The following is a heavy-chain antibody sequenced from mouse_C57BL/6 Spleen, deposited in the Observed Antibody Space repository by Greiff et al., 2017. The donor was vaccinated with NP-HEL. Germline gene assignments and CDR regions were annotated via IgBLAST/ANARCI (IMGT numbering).Heavy chain of an antibody. D-gene: IGHD2-4*01. J-gene: IGHJ2*01. CDR3: ARDDYGFDY. CDR2: ISDGGSYT. V-gene: IGHV5-4*01. CDR1: GFTFSSYA. Sequence: EVKVVESGGGLVKPGGSLKLSCAASGFTFSSYAMSWVRQTPEKRLEWVATISDGGSYTYYPDNVKGRFTISRDNAKNNLYLQMSHLKSEDTAMYYCARDDYGFDYWGQGTTLTVSS.